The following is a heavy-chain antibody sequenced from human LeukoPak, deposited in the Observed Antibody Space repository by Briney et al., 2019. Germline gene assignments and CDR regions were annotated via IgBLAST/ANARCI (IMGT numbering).Heavy chain of an antibody. CDR2: ISGSGGST. CDR3: AKETPYYYDSSGSFDY. D-gene: IGHD3-22*01. J-gene: IGHJ4*02. V-gene: IGHV3-23*01. CDR1: GFTFISYA. Sequence: GGSLRLSCAASGFTFISYAMSWVRQAPGKGLEWVSAISGSGGSTYYADSVKGRFTISRDNSKNTLYLQMNSLRAEDTAVYYCAKETPYYYDSSGSFDYWGQGTLVTVSS.